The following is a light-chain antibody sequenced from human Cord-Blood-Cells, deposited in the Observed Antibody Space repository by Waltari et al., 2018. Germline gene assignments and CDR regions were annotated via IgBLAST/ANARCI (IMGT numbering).Light chain of an antibody. CDR1: SSDVGGYNY. CDR2: DVS. Sequence: QSALTQPASVSGSPGQSITISCTETSSDVGGYNYVSWYQQHPGKAPKLMIYDVSKRPSGVSNRFSGSKSGNTASLTISGLQAEDEADYYCSSYTSSSTVFGGGTKLTVL. J-gene: IGLJ3*02. V-gene: IGLV2-14*01. CDR3: SSYTSSSTV.